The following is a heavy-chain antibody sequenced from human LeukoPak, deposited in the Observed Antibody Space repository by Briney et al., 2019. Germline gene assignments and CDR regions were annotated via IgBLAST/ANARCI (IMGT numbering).Heavy chain of an antibody. V-gene: IGHV3-21*01. Sequence: GGASRLSCGASGVTICGYVMTWVRQAPGKGRECGSSITISSSHIYYADSVKGRFTISRDNNKNSLSLQMNSRRAEDTATYCARGPQFSGPGWFDPCGQGTLVTVSS. CDR1: GVTICGYV. CDR2: ITISSSHI. CDR3: ARGPQFSGPGWFDP. J-gene: IGHJ5*02. D-gene: IGHD3-10*01.